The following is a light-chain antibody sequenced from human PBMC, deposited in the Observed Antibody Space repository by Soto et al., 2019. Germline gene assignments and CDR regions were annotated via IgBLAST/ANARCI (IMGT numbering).Light chain of an antibody. CDR3: IQALQSPA. Sequence: DIVMTQSPLSLPVTPGEPASISCRSSQSLLHSNGYNYLDWYMQKPGQSPQLLIYLGSNRASWVPERFSGSGSGTDFTLKISRVEAEDVGVYYCIQALQSPAFGGGTKVEIK. V-gene: IGKV2-28*01. CDR1: QSLLHSNGYNY. J-gene: IGKJ4*01. CDR2: LGS.